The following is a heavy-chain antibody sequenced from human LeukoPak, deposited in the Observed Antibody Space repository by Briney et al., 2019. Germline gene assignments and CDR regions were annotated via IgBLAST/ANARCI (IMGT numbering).Heavy chain of an antibody. CDR2: IYPSGGST. V-gene: IGHV1-46*01. CDR3: ARDSSGWATDY. J-gene: IGHJ4*02. D-gene: IGHD6-19*01. CDR1: GYTFTSYY. Sequence: GASVKVSCKASGYTFTSYYMHWVRQAPGQGLEWMGIIYPSGGSTIYAQKFQGRVTMTRDTSTSTVYMELSSLRSEDTAVYYCARDSSGWATDYWGQGTLVTVSP.